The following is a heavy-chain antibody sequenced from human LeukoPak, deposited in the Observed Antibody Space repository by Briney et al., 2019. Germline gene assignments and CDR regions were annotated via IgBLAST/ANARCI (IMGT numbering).Heavy chain of an antibody. D-gene: IGHD3-10*01. Sequence: GGSLRLSCAASGFPFSSYAMNWVRQAPGKGLEWVPTISGSGDNTYYADSVEGRFTISRDNSKNTLYLQMNSLRAEDTAVYSCARDYGSESYYYDYWGQGTLVTVSS. J-gene: IGHJ4*02. CDR1: GFPFSSYA. CDR2: ISGSGDNT. CDR3: ARDYGSESYYYDY. V-gene: IGHV3-23*01.